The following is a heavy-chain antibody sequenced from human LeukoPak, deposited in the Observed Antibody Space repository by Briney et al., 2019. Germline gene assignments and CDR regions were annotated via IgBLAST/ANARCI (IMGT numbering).Heavy chain of an antibody. Sequence: PSETLSLTCAVYGGSFSGYYWSWIRQPPGKVLEWIGEINHSGSTNYNPSLKSRVTISVDTSKNQFSLKLSSVTAADTAVYYCARRGVFQRAVAATLASYYYYYMDVWGKGTTVTISS. CDR3: ARRGVFQRAVAATLASYYYYYMDV. D-gene: IGHD2-15*01. J-gene: IGHJ6*03. V-gene: IGHV4-34*01. CDR2: INHSGST. CDR1: GGSFSGYY.